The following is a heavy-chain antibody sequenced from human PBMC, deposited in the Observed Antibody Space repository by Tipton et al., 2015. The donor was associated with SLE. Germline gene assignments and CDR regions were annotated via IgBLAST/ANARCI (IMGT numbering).Heavy chain of an antibody. CDR2: VFYSGSSDFYRA. V-gene: IGHV4-59*11. D-gene: IGHD6-19*01. CDR1: GVSISDHY. Sequence: TLSLTCTVSGVSISDHYWSWIRQPPGKGLECLGYVFYSGSSDFYRAHYSPSLMSRVIISVDSSKNQFSLRLTSVTAADTAVYYCASSPYDSGWSYYFDNWGQGTLVTVSS. J-gene: IGHJ4*02. CDR3: ASSPYDSGWSYYFDN.